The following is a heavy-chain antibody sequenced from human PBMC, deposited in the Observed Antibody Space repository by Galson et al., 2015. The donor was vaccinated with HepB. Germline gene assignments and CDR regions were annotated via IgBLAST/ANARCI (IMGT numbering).Heavy chain of an antibody. CDR1: GGSFSGYY. J-gene: IGHJ4*02. CDR2: INHSGST. D-gene: IGHD6-19*01. V-gene: IGHV4-34*01. CDR3: ARRPLAGSLYVY. Sequence: ETLSLTCAVYGGSFSGYYWSWIRQPPGKGLEWIGEINHSGSTNYNPSLKSRVTISVDTSKNQFSLKLSSVTAADTAVYYCARRPLAGSLYVYWGQGTLVTVSS.